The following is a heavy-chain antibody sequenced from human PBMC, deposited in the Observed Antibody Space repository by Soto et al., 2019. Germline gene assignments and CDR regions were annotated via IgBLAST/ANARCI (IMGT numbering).Heavy chain of an antibody. CDR3: AKEDGDIVAPITGLFDY. CDR2: ISGSGGST. Sequence: EGSLRLSCAASGFTFISYAMSWVRQAPGKGLEWVSAISGSGGSTYYADSVKGRFTISRDNSKNTLYLQMNSLRAEDTAVYYCAKEDGDIVAPITGLFDYWGQGTLVTVSS. CDR1: GFTFISYA. D-gene: IGHD5-12*01. J-gene: IGHJ4*02. V-gene: IGHV3-23*01.